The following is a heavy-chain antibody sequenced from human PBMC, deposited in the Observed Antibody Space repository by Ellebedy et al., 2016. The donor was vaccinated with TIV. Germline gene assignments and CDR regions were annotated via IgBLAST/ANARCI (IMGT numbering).Heavy chain of an antibody. CDR1: GFTFSSYT. Sequence: PGGSLRLSCAASGFTFSSYTFNWVRQAPGKGLEWVSSVSSSSTYIYYADSLQGRFTISRDNAKNTLYLQMNSLRAEDTAVYYCARDQKDYYHSSGDDLDYWGQGTLVTVSS. CDR2: VSSSSTYI. V-gene: IGHV3-21*01. CDR3: ARDQKDYYHSSGDDLDY. D-gene: IGHD3-22*01. J-gene: IGHJ4*02.